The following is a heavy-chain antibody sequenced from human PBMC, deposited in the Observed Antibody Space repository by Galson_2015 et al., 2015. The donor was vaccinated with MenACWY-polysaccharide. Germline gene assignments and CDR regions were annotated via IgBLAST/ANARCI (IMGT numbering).Heavy chain of an antibody. D-gene: IGHD6-25*01. CDR3: ATEAGSSGRAGWFDP. Sequence: SLRLSCAASGFTFNRHVMHWVRQAPGKGLEWVAVTTPDENIKIYAESVKGRFTISRDNSKKTLYLAMDSLRFDDTGVYFCATEAGSSGRAGWFDPWGQGTLVIVSS. V-gene: IGHV3-30-3*01. J-gene: IGHJ5*02. CDR1: GFTFNRHV. CDR2: TTPDENIK.